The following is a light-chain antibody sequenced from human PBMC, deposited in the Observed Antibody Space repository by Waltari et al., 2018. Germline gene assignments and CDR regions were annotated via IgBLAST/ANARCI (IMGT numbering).Light chain of an antibody. CDR1: SSNIGRDT. CDR2: NGD. J-gene: IGLJ3*02. V-gene: IGLV1-44*01. CDR3: ASWDDGLNGWL. Sequence: QSVLTQPPSASGTLGQRVTFSCSGSSSNIGRDTVNWYPQFPGTAPKLLLYNGDQRPSGVPDRFSGSKSGTSASLAISGLQSEDEAAYYCASWDDGLNGWLFGGGTKLTVI.